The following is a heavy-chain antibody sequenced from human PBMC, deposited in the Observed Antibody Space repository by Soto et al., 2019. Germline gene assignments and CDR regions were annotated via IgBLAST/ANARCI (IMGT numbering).Heavy chain of an antibody. CDR3: ARDGEYSSSSFDY. J-gene: IGHJ4*02. CDR2: ISSSSSYI. V-gene: IGHV3-21*01. D-gene: IGHD6-6*01. CDR1: GFTFSSYS. Sequence: EVQLVESGGGLVKPGGSLRLSCAASGFTFSSYSMNWVRQAQGKGLEWVSSISSSSSYIYYADSVKGRFTISRDNAKNSLYLQMNSLRAEDTAVYYCARDGEYSSSSFDYWGQGTLVTVSS.